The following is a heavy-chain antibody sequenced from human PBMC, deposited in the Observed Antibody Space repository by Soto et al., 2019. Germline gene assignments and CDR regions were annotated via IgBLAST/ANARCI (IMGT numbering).Heavy chain of an antibody. CDR3: ARMGEAGTTPYYYYGMDV. CDR1: GYTFTGYY. D-gene: IGHD1-7*01. CDR2: INPNSGGT. J-gene: IGHJ6*02. Sequence: ASVKVSCKASGYTFTGYYMHWVRQAPGQGLEWMGWINPNSGGTNYAQKFQGWVTMTRDTSISTAYMELSRLRSDDTAVYYCARMGEAGTTPYYYYGMDVWGQGTTVTVSS. V-gene: IGHV1-2*04.